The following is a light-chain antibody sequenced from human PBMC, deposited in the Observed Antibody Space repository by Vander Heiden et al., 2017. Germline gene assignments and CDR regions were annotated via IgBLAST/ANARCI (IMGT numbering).Light chain of an antibody. Sequence: VLTHSPGPLSLSPGERATLSCRASQSVSSSYLAWYQQKPGQAPRLLIYGASSRATGIPDRFSGSGSGTDFTLTISRLEPEDFAVYYCQQYGSSPPWTFGQGTKVEIK. J-gene: IGKJ1*01. CDR1: QSVSSSY. CDR2: GAS. V-gene: IGKV3-20*01. CDR3: QQYGSSPPWT.